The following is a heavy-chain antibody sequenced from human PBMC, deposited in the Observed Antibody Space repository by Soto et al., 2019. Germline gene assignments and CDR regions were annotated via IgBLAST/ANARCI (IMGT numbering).Heavy chain of an antibody. J-gene: IGHJ6*02. Sequence: QVQLVQSGAEVKKPGSSVKVSCKASGGTFSSYAISWVRQAPGQGLEWKGGIIPIFGTANYAQKFQGRVTITADKSTSTAYMELSSLRSEDTAVYYCARDGCSGGSCYGYYYYGMDVWGQGTTVTVSS. CDR1: GGTFSSYA. CDR2: IIPIFGTA. CDR3: ARDGCSGGSCYGYYYYGMDV. D-gene: IGHD2-15*01. V-gene: IGHV1-69*06.